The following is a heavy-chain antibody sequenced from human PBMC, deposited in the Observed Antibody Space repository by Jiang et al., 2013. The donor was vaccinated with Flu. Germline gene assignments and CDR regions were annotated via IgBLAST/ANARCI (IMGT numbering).Heavy chain of an antibody. D-gene: IGHD5-18*01. Sequence: LLKPSETLSLTCAVYGGSFSGYYWSWIRQPPGKGLEWIGEINHSGSTNYNPSLKSRVTISVDTSKNQFSLKLSSVTAADTAVYYCARGGYSYGSPMYYFDYWGQGTLVTVSS. V-gene: IGHV4-34*01. CDR3: ARGGYSYGSPMYYFDY. J-gene: IGHJ4*02. CDR1: GGSFSGYY. CDR2: INHSGST.